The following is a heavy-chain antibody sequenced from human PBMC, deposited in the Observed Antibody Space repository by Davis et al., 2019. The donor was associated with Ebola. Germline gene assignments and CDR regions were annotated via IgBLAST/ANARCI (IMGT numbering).Heavy chain of an antibody. Sequence: AASVKVSCKASGYTFTSYYMHWVRQAPGQGLEWMGIINPSGGSTSYAQKFQGRVTTTRDTSTSTVYMELSSLRSEDTAVYYCARGVGGYCSGGSCYWPGAFDIWGQGTMVTVSS. CDR2: INPSGGST. V-gene: IGHV1-46*01. J-gene: IGHJ3*02. D-gene: IGHD2-15*01. CDR3: ARGVGGYCSGGSCYWPGAFDI. CDR1: GYTFTSYY.